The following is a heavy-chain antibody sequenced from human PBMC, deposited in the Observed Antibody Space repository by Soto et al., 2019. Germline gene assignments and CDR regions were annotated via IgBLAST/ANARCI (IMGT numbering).Heavy chain of an antibody. Sequence: PGESLKISCKGSGYSFTSYWIGWVRQMPGKGLEWMGIIYPGDSDTRYSPSFQGQVTISADKSISTAYLQWSSLKASDTAMYYCARHDTAMVKGDYYYYYGMDVWGQGTTVT. CDR3: ARHDTAMVKGDYYYYYGMDV. CDR2: IYPGDSDT. V-gene: IGHV5-51*01. CDR1: GYSFTSYW. D-gene: IGHD5-18*01. J-gene: IGHJ6*02.